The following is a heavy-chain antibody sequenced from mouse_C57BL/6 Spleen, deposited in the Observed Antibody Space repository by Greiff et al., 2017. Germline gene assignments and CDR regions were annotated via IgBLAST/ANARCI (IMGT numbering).Heavy chain of an antibody. CDR3: ARSRESRYFGV. J-gene: IGHJ1*03. Sequence: VQLVESGAELAKPGASVKLSCKASGYTFTSYWMHWVKQRPGQGLEWIGYINPSSGYTKYNQKFKDKATLTADKSSRTAYMQRSSLTYEDSAVYYCARSRESRYFGVWGTGTTVTVSS. CDR2: INPSSGYT. V-gene: IGHV1-7*01. CDR1: GYTFTSYW.